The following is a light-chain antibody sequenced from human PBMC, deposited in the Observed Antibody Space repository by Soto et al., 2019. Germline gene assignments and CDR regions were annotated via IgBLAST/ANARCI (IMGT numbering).Light chain of an antibody. V-gene: IGKV4-1*01. CDR1: QTVLYSSNNKNY. Sequence: DIVMTQSPDSLAVSLGERATINCKSSQTVLYSSNNKNYLAWYQQKPGQPPKLLIYWASTRGSGVPDRFSGSGSGTDFTLTISSLQTEDVAVYYCQHYFSTPLTFGGGTKV. J-gene: IGKJ4*01. CDR2: WAS. CDR3: QHYFSTPLT.